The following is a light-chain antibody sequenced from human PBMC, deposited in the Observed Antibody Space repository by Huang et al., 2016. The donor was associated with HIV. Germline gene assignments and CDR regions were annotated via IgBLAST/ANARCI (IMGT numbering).Light chain of an antibody. CDR1: QNVGTS. Sequence: IRMTQSPSSLSASTGDRVTITCRASQNVGTSLAWYQQRPGRARVLLIYDASTLQRGVPSRFSGSGSRTVFTLTIGCLQVEDAATYYCQHSDGLSPLTFGGGT. J-gene: IGKJ4*01. CDR2: DAS. V-gene: IGKV1-8*01. CDR3: QHSDGLSPLT.